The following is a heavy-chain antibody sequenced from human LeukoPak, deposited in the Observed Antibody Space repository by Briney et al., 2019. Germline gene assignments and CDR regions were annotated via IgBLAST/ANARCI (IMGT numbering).Heavy chain of an antibody. D-gene: IGHD6-19*01. Sequence: PGGSLRLSCAASGFTFSSYVMHWVRQAPGKGLEWVAVISYDGTNKYYADSVKGRFTISRDNAKNSQYLQTNSLRAEDTAVYYCASGEGTALAGNWFDPWGQGTLVTVSS. CDR3: ASGEGTALAGNWFDP. CDR2: ISYDGTNK. CDR1: GFTFSSYV. V-gene: IGHV3-30-3*01. J-gene: IGHJ5*02.